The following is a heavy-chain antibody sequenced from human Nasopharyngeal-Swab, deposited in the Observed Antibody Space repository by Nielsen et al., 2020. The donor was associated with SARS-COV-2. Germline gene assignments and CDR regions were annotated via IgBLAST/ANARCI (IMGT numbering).Heavy chain of an antibody. CDR3: ARDNYDSRGYPGDAFDL. V-gene: IGHV1-18*01. J-gene: IGHJ3*01. Sequence: ASVKVSCKASGYSFRSYGINWVRQAPGQGLEWMGWISVYNADTNYAQKLQGRVSMTTDTSTSTAYMELRSLRSDDTAVYFCARDNYDSRGYPGDAFDLWGQGTMVTVSS. CDR2: ISVYNADT. CDR1: GYSFRSYG. D-gene: IGHD3-22*01.